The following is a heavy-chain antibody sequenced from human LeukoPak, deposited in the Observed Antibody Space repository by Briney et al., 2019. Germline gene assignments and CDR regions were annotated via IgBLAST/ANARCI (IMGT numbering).Heavy chain of an antibody. J-gene: IGHJ4*02. CDR1: GYRFTNYW. Sequence: GESLKISCKVSGYRFTNYWIGWVRQMPGKGLEWMGIIYPDDSDTRYSPSFQGQATISADKSISTAYLQWTSLKASDIAIYYCARPITGPEPVWLDYWGQGTLVTVSS. V-gene: IGHV5-51*01. CDR2: IYPDDSDT. D-gene: IGHD1-14*01. CDR3: ARPITGPEPVWLDY.